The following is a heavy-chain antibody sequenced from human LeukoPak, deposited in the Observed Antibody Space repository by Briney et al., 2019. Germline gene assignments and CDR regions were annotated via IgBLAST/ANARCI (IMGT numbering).Heavy chain of an antibody. D-gene: IGHD3-16*01. CDR1: GYTFPANY. V-gene: IGHV1-2*02. CDR3: ARDAQGGRRSFDI. CDR2: INHNSGGS. J-gene: IGHJ3*02. Sequence: ASVKVSCKASGYTFPANYMHWVRQAPGQGLEWMGWINHNSGGSNCAQKFQGRVTMTRETSISTAYMELSRLSSDDTAVYYCARDAQGGRRSFDIWGQGTIVTVSS.